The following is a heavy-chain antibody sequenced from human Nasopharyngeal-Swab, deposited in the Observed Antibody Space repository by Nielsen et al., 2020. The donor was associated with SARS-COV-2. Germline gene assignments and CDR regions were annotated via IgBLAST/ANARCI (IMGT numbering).Heavy chain of an antibody. J-gene: IGHJ6*02. CDR3: ALGATNYYYYGMDV. Sequence: WIRQPPGKGLEWVSAISGSGGSTYYADSVKGRFTISRDNSKNTLYLQMNSLRAEDTAVYYCALGATNYYYYGMDVWGQGTTVTVSS. D-gene: IGHD1-26*01. V-gene: IGHV3-23*01. CDR2: ISGSGGST.